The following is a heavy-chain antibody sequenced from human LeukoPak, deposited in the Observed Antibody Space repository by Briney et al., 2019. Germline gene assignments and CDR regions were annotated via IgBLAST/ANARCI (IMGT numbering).Heavy chain of an antibody. CDR2: INLSAGST. CDR1: GYTFTSYY. V-gene: IGHV1-46*01. J-gene: IGHJ5*02. D-gene: IGHD4-17*01. Sequence: ASVKVSCKASGYTFTSYYIHWVRQAPGQGLAWMGIINLSAGSTSYAQKFQGRVTMTRDTSISTGYMDLSRLRSDDTAVYYCASSPDYGDYVWFDPWGQGTLVTVSS. CDR3: ASSPDYGDYVWFDP.